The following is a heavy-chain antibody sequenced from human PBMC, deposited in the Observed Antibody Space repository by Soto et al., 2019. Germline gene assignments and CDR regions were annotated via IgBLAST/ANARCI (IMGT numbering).Heavy chain of an antibody. CDR2: ITESGTT. V-gene: IGHV3-23*01. Sequence: GGSLRLSCAVSGFTFNNYGMSWVRQAPGKGLEWVSAITESGTTYYADSVKGRFSISRDNSKNTMYLQMNSLRPDDTAVYYCAKGTGYGDFGSDYWGQGTLVTVSS. CDR1: GFTFNNYG. J-gene: IGHJ4*02. CDR3: AKGTGYGDFGSDY. D-gene: IGHD4-17*01.